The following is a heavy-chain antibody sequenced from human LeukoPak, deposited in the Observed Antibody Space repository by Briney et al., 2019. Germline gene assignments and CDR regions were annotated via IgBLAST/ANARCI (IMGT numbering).Heavy chain of an antibody. CDR3: ARQILYSSSWYYWFDP. CDR2: IYPGDSDT. V-gene: IGHV5-51*01. Sequence: GESLKISCKGSGYSFTSYWIGWVRQMPGKGLEWMGIIYPGDSDTRYSPSFQGQVTISADKSISTAYLQWSSLKASDTAMYYCARQILYSSSWYYWFDPWGQGTLVTVSS. J-gene: IGHJ5*02. CDR1: GYSFTSYW. D-gene: IGHD6-13*01.